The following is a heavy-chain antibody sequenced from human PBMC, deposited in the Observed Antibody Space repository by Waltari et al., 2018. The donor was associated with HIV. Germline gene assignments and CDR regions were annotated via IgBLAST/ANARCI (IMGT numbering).Heavy chain of an antibody. V-gene: IGHV4-39*01. J-gene: IGHJ5*02. CDR2: IYYSGST. CDR1: GGSISSSSYS. CDR3: ARLSSNYVFDP. D-gene: IGHD4-4*01. Sequence: QLQLQESGPGLVKPSETLSLTCTVSGGSISSSSYSWGWIRQPPGKGLEWIGSIYYSGSTYYNPSLKSRVTISVDTSKNQFSLKLSSVTAADTAVYYCARLSSNYVFDPWGQGTLVTVSS.